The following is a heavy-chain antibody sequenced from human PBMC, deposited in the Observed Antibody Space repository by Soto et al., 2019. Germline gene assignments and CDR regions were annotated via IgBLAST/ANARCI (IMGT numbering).Heavy chain of an antibody. D-gene: IGHD2-21*02. V-gene: IGHV1-3*01. CDR1: GYTFTNYA. CDR3: ARATACGDYFGY. Sequence: GASVKVSCKASGYTFTNYALHWVRQAPGQSLEWMGWINAGNGNTKYSQRFQGSVTIARHTSASPVYMELRSLRSEDTAVYYCARATACGDYFGYWGQVTLVAV. CDR2: INAGNGNT. J-gene: IGHJ4*02.